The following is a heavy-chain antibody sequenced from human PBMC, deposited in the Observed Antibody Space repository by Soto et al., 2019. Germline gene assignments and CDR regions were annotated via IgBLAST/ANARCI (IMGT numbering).Heavy chain of an antibody. J-gene: IGHJ4*02. V-gene: IGHV4-30-2*01. CDR1: GGSISSGVYS. CDR3: ARAPYYYGSGRYLSYYFDY. CDR2: IYHSGST. D-gene: IGHD3-10*01. Sequence: PSEPLSLTCAVSGGSISSGVYSWSWIRHPPGKGLEWIGYIYHSGSTYYNPSLKSRVTISVDRSKNQFSLKLSSVTAADTAVYYCARAPYYYGSGRYLSYYFDYWGQGTLVTVSS.